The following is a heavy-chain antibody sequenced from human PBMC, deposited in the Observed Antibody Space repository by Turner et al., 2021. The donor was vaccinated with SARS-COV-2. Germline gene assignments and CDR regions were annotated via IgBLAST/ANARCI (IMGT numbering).Heavy chain of an antibody. V-gene: IGHV3-30-3*01. CDR2: ISYDGSNK. CDR3: ARGPVYGDYDSSYDYYGMDV. J-gene: IGHJ6*02. Sequence: QLQLVEAGGGVVPPGRSLRPSCAASGFSFSSFAMHWARQGQGKGLEWVAVISYDGSNKDDADTVKGRFTISRDNSKNTLYLQMNSLRAEDTAVYYCARGPVYGDYDSSYDYYGMDVWGQGTTVTVSS. D-gene: IGHD4-17*01. CDR1: GFSFSSFA.